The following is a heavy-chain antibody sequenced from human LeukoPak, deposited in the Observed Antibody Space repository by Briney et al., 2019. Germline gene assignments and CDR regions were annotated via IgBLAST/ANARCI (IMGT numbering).Heavy chain of an antibody. V-gene: IGHV4-39*07. J-gene: IGHJ4*02. Sequence: SETLSLTCTVSGGSISSSSYYWGWIRQPPGKGLEWIGSIYYSGSTYYNPSLKSRVTISVDTSKNQFSLKLSSVTAADTAVYYCARAWPAAIWGGGFDYWGQGTLVTVSS. CDR2: IYYSGST. CDR1: GGSISSSSYY. CDR3: ARAWPAAIWGGGFDY. D-gene: IGHD2-2*02.